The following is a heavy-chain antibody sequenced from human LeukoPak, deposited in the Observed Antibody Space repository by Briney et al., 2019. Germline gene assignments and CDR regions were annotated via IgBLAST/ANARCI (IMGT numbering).Heavy chain of an antibody. CDR3: ARLDGDRPDH. J-gene: IGHJ4*02. V-gene: IGHV4-39*07. Sequence: SETLSLTCTVSGGSISSSSYFWGWIRQPPGKGLEFIASIHSNGNSYFNPSLKSRVTSSLDTSKNQFSLKLTSVTAADTAVYHCARLDGDRPDHWGQGTLVTVSS. CDR1: GGSISSSSYF. D-gene: IGHD4-17*01. CDR2: IHSNGNS.